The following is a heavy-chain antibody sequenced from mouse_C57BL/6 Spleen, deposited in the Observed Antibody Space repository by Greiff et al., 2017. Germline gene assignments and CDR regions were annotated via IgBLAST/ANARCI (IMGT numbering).Heavy chain of an antibody. Sequence: EVQLQQSGPELVKPGASVKISCKASGYSFTGYYMNWVKQSPEKSLEWIGEINPSTGGTTYNQKFKAKDTLTVDKSSSTAYMQLKSLTSEASAVYYCARTLYYYGSSPRFDYWGQGTTLTVSS. J-gene: IGHJ2*01. CDR1: GYSFTGYY. CDR2: INPSTGGT. D-gene: IGHD1-1*01. V-gene: IGHV1-42*01. CDR3: ARTLYYYGSSPRFDY.